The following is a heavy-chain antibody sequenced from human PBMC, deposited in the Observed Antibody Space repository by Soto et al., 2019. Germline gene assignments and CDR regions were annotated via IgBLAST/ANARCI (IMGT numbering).Heavy chain of an antibody. CDR1: GYTFTSYG. CDR3: ARDPPNWLDRTSPRYYYYYGMDV. J-gene: IGHJ6*02. Sequence: ASVKVSCKASGYTFTSYGISWVRQAPGQGLEWMGWISAYNGNTNYAQKLQGRVTMTTDTSTSTAYMELRSLRSDDTAVYYCARDPPNWLDRTSPRYYYYYGMDVWGQGTTVTVSS. V-gene: IGHV1-18*01. CDR2: ISAYNGNT. D-gene: IGHD2-2*01.